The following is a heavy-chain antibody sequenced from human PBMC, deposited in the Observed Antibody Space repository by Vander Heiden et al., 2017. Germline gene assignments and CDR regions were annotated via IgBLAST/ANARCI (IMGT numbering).Heavy chain of an antibody. J-gene: IGHJ4*02. CDR2: VDYSGST. V-gene: IGHV4-59*11. Sequence: QVQLQESGPALVKPSETLSLTCTVSGGSITSHYWSWIRQPPGKGLEWIGYVDYSGSTNYNPSLKSRVTISVDTSKNQFSLKLSSVTAADTAVYYCARDSSYFEYWGQGTLVTVSS. CDR1: GGSITSHY. CDR3: ARDSSYFEY.